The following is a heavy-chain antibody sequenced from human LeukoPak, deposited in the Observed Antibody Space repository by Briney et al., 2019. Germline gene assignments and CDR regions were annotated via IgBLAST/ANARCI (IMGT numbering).Heavy chain of an antibody. D-gene: IGHD2-15*01. CDR2: INHSGST. CDR3: ARAYSSAATGVYFDY. Sequence: SETLSLTCAVYGGSFSGYYWSWIRQPPGKGLEWIGEINHSGSTNYNPSLKSRVTISVDTSKNQFSLKLSSVTAADTAVYYCARAYSSAATGVYFDYWGQGTLVTVSS. CDR1: GGSFSGYY. V-gene: IGHV4-34*01. J-gene: IGHJ4*02.